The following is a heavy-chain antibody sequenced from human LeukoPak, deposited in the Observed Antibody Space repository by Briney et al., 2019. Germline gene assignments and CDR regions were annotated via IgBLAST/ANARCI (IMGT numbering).Heavy chain of an antibody. D-gene: IGHD3-3*01. CDR3: ATYDFWSGYPQPNNWFDP. J-gene: IGHJ5*02. CDR1: SGSINNYY. V-gene: IGHV4-59*08. Sequence: SETLSLTCTVSSGSINNYYWSWIRQPPGKGLEWIGYIFYSGNTKYNPSLKSRVTISVDTSKNQFSLKLSSATAADTAVYYCATYDFWSGYPQPNNWFDPWGQGTLVTVSS. CDR2: IFYSGNT.